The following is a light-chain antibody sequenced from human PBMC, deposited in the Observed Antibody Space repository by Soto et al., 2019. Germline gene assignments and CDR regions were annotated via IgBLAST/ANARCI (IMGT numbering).Light chain of an antibody. V-gene: IGLV7-46*01. CDR1: TGAVTSGHY. J-gene: IGLJ7*01. Sequence: QAVVTHEPSLTVSPGGTVTLTCGSSTGAVTSGHYPYWFQQKPGQAPRTLIYDTSNKHSWTPARFSGSLLGGNAALTLSGAQPEDEADYYCLLSYSDARPVFGGGTQLTVL. CDR2: DTS. CDR3: LLSYSDARPV.